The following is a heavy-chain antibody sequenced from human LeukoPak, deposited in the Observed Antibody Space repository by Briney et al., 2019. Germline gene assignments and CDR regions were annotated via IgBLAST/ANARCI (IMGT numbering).Heavy chain of an antibody. J-gene: IGHJ4*02. CDR1: GFTFTRNA. D-gene: IGHD2-2*01. CDR2: IDGSGGTT. V-gene: IGHV3-23*01. CDR3: AKAHCSSTSCSRADN. Sequence: GGSLRLSCAASGFTFTRNAMAWVRQAPGKGLEWVSAIDGSGGTTFYADSVKGRVTISRVQSTNTVYLQMNGLKADDTAVYYCAKAHCSSTSCSRADNWGQGTLVTVSS.